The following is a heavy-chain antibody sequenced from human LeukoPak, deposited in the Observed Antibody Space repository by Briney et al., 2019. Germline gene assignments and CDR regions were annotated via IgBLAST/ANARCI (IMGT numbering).Heavy chain of an antibody. D-gene: IGHD4-17*01. V-gene: IGHV4-38-2*02. J-gene: IGHJ4*02. CDR2: MSHSGST. CDR1: GYSISSGHY. CDR3: ARAGTNLGDYDY. Sequence: SETLSLTRTVSGYSISSGHYWAWIRQSPEEGLECIATMSHSGSTYYNPSLKSRVTTSVDTSKNEFSLNLSSVTAADTAVYYCARAGTNLGDYDYWGQGTLVTVSS.